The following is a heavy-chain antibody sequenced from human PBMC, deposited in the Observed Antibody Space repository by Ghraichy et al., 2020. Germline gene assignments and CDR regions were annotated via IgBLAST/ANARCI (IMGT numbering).Heavy chain of an antibody. CDR1: GGSISSYY. CDR3: AGGTMIWQPVGH. V-gene: IGHV4-59*01. D-gene: IGHD3-22*01. J-gene: IGHJ1*01. CDR2: IYYSGST. Sequence: SETLSLTCTVSGGSISSYYWSWIRQPPGKGLEWIGYIYYSGSTNYNPSLQSRVTMSVDTSKNQFSLKLSSVTAADTAVYFCAGGTMIWQPVGHWGQGTLVTVSS.